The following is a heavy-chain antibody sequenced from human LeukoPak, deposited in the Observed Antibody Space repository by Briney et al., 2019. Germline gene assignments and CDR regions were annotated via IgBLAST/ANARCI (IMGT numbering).Heavy chain of an antibody. V-gene: IGHV3-74*01. D-gene: IGHD2-15*01. Sequence: GGSLRLSCAVSGFIFSNYYMYWVRQAPGKGLVWVSRISYDATDTYYADSVKGRFTISRDNAHNTLYLQMNSLGAEDTGVYYCAREGGYCSLGSCYGGYADYWGQGALVTVSS. J-gene: IGHJ4*02. CDR1: GFIFSNYY. CDR3: AREGGYCSLGSCYGGYADY. CDR2: ISYDATDT.